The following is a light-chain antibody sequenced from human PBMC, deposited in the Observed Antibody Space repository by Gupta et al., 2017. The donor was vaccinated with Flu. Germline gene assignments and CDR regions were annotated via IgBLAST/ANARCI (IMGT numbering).Light chain of an antibody. V-gene: IGKV4-1*01. CDR2: WAS. CDR3: QQYYSTLYT. J-gene: IGKJ2*01. CDR1: QSVLYSSNNKNY. Sequence: KCKSSQSVLYSSNNKNYLAWYQQKPGQPPKLLISWASTRESGVPDRFSGSGSGTDFTLTISSLQSEDVAVYYCQQYYSTLYTFGQGTKLEIK.